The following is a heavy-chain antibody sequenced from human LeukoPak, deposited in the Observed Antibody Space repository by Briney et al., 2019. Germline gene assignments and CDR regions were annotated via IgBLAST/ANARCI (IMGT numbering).Heavy chain of an antibody. Sequence: PGGSLRLSCAASGFTFSSYGMHWVRQAPGKGLEWVAVISYDGSNKYYADSVKGRFTISRDNSKNTLYLQMNSLRAEDTAVYYCAKSYDFWSGYYGYWGQGTLVTVSP. V-gene: IGHV3-30*18. J-gene: IGHJ4*02. CDR1: GFTFSSYG. D-gene: IGHD3-3*01. CDR3: AKSYDFWSGYYGY. CDR2: ISYDGSNK.